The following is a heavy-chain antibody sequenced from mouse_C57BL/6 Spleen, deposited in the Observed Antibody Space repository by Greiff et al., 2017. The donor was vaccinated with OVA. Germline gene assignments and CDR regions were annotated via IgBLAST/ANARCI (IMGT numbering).Heavy chain of an antibody. D-gene: IGHD2-2*01. Sequence: VQLQQSGAELVRPGASVTLSCKASGYTFTDYEMHWVKQTPVHGLEWIGAIDPETGGTAYNQKFKGKAILTVDKSSSTAYMALRRLTSEDSAVYYGTRAGYDGAWFAYWGQGTLVTVSA. CDR2: IDPETGGT. J-gene: IGHJ3*01. V-gene: IGHV1-15*01. CDR3: TRAGYDGAWFAY. CDR1: GYTFTDYE.